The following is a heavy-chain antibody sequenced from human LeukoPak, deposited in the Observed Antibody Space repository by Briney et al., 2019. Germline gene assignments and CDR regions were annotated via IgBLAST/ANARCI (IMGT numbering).Heavy chain of an antibody. V-gene: IGHV3-33*01. J-gene: IGHJ4*02. CDR2: IWYDGSKK. D-gene: IGHD6-13*01. CDR1: GFTFSTYG. Sequence: GGSLRLSCAASGFTFSTYGMHWVRQAPGKGLEWVAVIWYDGSKKYYADSVKGRFSISRDNSKNTLYLQMNSLRAEDTAVYYCTRGPLSAPGIADYWGQGTLVTVSS. CDR3: TRGPLSAPGIADY.